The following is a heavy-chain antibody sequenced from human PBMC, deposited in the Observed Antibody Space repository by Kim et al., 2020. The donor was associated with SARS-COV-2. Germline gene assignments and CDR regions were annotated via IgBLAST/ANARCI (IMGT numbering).Heavy chain of an antibody. V-gene: IGHV4-39*01. D-gene: IGHD3-3*01. CDR3: ARRLRSTYWAQWFDP. CDR1: GGSISSSSYY. J-gene: IGHJ5*02. Sequence: SETLSLTCTVSGGSISSSSYYWGWIRQPPGKGLEWIGSIYYSGSTYYNPSLKSRVTISVDTSKNQFSLKLSSVTAADTAVYYCARRLRSTYWAQWFDPWGQGTLVTVSS. CDR2: IYYSGST.